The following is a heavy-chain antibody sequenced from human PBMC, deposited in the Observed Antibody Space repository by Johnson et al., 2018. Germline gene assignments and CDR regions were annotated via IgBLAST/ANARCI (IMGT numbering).Heavy chain of an antibody. Sequence: EVQLVESGGGLVQPGGSLRLSCAASGFTFSSYWMSWVRQAPGKGLEWVANIKQDGSEKYYVDSVKGRFTISRDNAKNSLYLQMNSLRAEDTAVYYCARPLSIPFDAFDIWGQGTMVTVSS. D-gene: IGHD2-2*02. CDR3: ARPLSIPFDAFDI. V-gene: IGHV3-7*01. CDR2: IKQDGSEK. J-gene: IGHJ3*02. CDR1: GFTFSSYW.